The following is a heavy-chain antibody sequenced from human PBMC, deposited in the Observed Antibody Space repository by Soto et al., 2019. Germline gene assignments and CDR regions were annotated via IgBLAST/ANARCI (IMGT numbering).Heavy chain of an antibody. D-gene: IGHD2-15*01. CDR2: ISGSGGTT. V-gene: IGHV3-23*01. Sequence: GGSLRLSCEASGFTFSSYAMSWVRQAPGKGLEWVSSISGSGGTTYYADSVKGRFTISRDNSKNTLYLQMNSLRAEDTAVYYCAKGRYCSGGSCYGIYYYGMDVWGQGTTVTVSS. J-gene: IGHJ6*02. CDR3: AKGRYCSGGSCYGIYYYGMDV. CDR1: GFTFSSYA.